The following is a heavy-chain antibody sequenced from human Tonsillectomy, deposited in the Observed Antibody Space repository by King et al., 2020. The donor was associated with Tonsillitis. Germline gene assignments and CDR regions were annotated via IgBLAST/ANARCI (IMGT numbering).Heavy chain of an antibody. Sequence: VQLVESGGGLVQPGGSLRLSCAASGFTVSSYAMNWVSQAPGKGREGVSTISASGGSTYYADPVKGRFTISRDSSKNTLYMQMNSLRAEDTAVYYCAKGISGNSTGLQGAFDIWGQGTMVTVSS. J-gene: IGHJ3*02. CDR1: GFTVSSYA. CDR2: ISASGGST. D-gene: IGHD6-19*01. CDR3: AKGISGNSTGLQGAFDI. V-gene: IGHV3-23*04.